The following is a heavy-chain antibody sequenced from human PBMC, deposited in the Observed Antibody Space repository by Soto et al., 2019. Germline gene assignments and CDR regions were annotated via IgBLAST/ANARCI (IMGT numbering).Heavy chain of an antibody. Sequence: SVKVSCKTSGSTCSSYAISWVRQARGQGLEWMGGIIPIFGTANYAQKFQGRVTITADKSTSTAYMELSSLRSEDTAVYYCARVRGTTLGYSFDYWGQGTLVTVYS. CDR3: ARVRGTTLGYSFDY. CDR1: GSTCSSYA. V-gene: IGHV1-69*06. D-gene: IGHD1-7*01. CDR2: IIPIFGTA. J-gene: IGHJ4*02.